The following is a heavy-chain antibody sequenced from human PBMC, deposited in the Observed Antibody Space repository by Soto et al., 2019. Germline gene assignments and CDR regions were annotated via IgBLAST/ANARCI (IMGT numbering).Heavy chain of an antibody. V-gene: IGHV1-8*02. CDR1: GYDFSAYD. D-gene: IGHD6-13*01. CDR2: MNPINGAT. J-gene: IGHJ6*02. CDR3: GRGPSPRAPAGGTPYYYAMDV. Sequence: QVQLVQSGAEVKQSGASVKVSCKASGYDFSAYDINWVRQASGQGLGWMGWMNPINGATGSARRFQGRVSMTRNTATGTAYLELTSLRSDDTAVYYCGRGPSPRAPAGGTPYYYAMDVWGQGTTVTVS.